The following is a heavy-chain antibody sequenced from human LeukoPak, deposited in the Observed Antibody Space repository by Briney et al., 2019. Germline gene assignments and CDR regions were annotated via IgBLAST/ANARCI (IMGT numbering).Heavy chain of an antibody. CDR3: ARGTMSIAVAGTNFDY. CDR1: GGSISSYY. J-gene: IGHJ4*02. D-gene: IGHD6-19*01. V-gene: IGHV4-59*08. CDR2: IYYSGST. Sequence: SETLSLTCTVSGGSISSYYWSWIRQPPGKGLEWIGYIYYSGSTNYNPSLKSRVTISVDTSKNQFSLKLSSVTAADTAVYYCARGTMSIAVAGTNFDYWGQGTLVTVSS.